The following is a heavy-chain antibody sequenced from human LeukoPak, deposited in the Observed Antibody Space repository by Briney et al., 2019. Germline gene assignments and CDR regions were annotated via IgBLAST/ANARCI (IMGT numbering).Heavy chain of an antibody. D-gene: IGHD4-11*01. CDR3: ARAPYSMDLVPYYYMDV. J-gene: IGHJ6*03. CDR2: IYYSGST. V-gene: IGHV4-30-4*08. Sequence: SETLSLTCTVSGGSISSGDYYWSWIRQPPGKGLEWIGYIYYSGSTYYNPSLKSRVTISVDTSKNQFSLKLSSVTAADTAVYYCARAPYSMDLVPYYYMDVWGKGTTVTVSS. CDR1: GGSISSGDYY.